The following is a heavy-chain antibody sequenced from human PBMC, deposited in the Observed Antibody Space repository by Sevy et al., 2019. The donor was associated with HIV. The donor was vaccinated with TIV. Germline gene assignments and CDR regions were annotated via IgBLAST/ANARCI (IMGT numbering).Heavy chain of an antibody. J-gene: IGHJ6*01. D-gene: IGHD3-3*01. Sequence: GESLKISCVASGFTLSSHGMHWVRQAPGKGLEWVSLIWYDGSHKFYADSVKGRFTISRDNSKNTLYLQMNSLRAEDTAVYYCARTFDFWSTYYTGSYYYNGMDIWGQGTTVTVSS. V-gene: IGHV3-33*01. CDR3: ARTFDFWSTYYTGSYYYNGMDI. CDR1: GFTLSSHG. CDR2: IWYDGSHK.